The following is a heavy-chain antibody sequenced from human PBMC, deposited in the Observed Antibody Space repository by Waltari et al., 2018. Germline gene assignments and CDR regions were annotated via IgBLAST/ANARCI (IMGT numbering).Heavy chain of an antibody. D-gene: IGHD6-6*01. CDR2: INHSGST. CDR3: ARGQVAARPRWFDP. Sequence: QVQLQQWGAGLLKPSETLSLTCAVYGGSFSGYYWSWIRQPPGKGLEWIGEINHSGSTNYKPSLKSRFTISVDTSKNQFSLKLSSVTAADTAVYYCARGQVAARPRWFDPWGQGTLVTVSS. V-gene: IGHV4-34*01. J-gene: IGHJ5*02. CDR1: GGSFSGYY.